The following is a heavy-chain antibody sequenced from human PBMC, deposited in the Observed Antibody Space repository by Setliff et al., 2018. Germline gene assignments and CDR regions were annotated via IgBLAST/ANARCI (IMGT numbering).Heavy chain of an antibody. J-gene: IGHJ4*02. D-gene: IGHD2-15*01. CDR1: GFTFSTYR. Sequence: LRLSCAASGFTFSTYRMHWVRQAPGKGLEWVAVIWDDGVKKYHADSVKGRFTISRGNSKNTLYLQMNSLRPEDTAVYYCARTCSGSGCYAGLESWGQGTPVTVSS. CDR3: ARTCSGSGCYAGLES. V-gene: IGHV3-33*08. CDR2: IWDDGVKK.